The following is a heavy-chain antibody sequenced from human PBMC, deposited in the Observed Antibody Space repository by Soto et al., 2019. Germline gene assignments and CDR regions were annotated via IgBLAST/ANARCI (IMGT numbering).Heavy chain of an antibody. CDR2: ISSSGATI. CDR3: ARVSVAAIGDWFDP. J-gene: IGHJ5*02. CDR1: GFIFSDYY. D-gene: IGHD3-22*01. Sequence: GGSLRLSCAASGFIFSDYYMSWIRQAPGKGLEWVSYISSSGATIYYADSVKGRFTISRDIAKSSLYLQMNSLRVEDTAVYYCARVSVAAIGDWFDPWGQGTLVTVSS. V-gene: IGHV3-11*01.